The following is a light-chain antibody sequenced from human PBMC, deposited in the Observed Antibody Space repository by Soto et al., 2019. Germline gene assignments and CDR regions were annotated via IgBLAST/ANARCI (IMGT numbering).Light chain of an antibody. J-gene: IGKJ4*01. CDR1: KSVSNN. CDR3: QQYNNWPPLT. CDR2: GAS. V-gene: IGKV3-15*01. Sequence: EIVMTQSPATLSVSPGERAILSCRASKSVSNNLAWYQQKPGQGPRLLIYGASTRATGIPARFSGSGSGTEFTLIISSLQSEDIAIYYCQQYNNWPPLTFGGGTKVEIK.